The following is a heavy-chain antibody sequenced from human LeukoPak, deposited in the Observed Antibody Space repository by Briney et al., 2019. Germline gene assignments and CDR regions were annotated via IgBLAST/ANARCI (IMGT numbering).Heavy chain of an antibody. J-gene: IGHJ4*02. CDR2: INPSGGST. CDR1: GYTFTSYY. CDR3: ARETRVASWGNDFDY. D-gene: IGHD2-2*01. V-gene: IGHV1-46*01. Sequence: ASVKVSCKASGYTFTSYYMHWVRQAPGRGLEWMGIINPSGGSTSYAQKFQGRVTMTRDTSTSTVYMELSSLRSEDTAVYCCARETRVASWGNDFDYWGQGTLVTVSS.